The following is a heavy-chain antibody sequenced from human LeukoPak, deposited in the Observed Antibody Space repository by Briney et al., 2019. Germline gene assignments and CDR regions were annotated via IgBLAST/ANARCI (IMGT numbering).Heavy chain of an antibody. CDR1: GFTFSSYS. J-gene: IGHJ6*02. Sequence: GVSLRLSCAASGFTFSSYSMNWVRQAPGKGLEWVSSISSSSSYIYYADSVKGRFTISRDNAKNSLYLQMNSLRAEDTAVYYCARNLYYYDSSGYYLYHYYGMDVWGQGTTVTVSS. V-gene: IGHV3-21*01. D-gene: IGHD3-22*01. CDR2: ISSSSSYI. CDR3: ARNLYYYDSSGYYLYHYYGMDV.